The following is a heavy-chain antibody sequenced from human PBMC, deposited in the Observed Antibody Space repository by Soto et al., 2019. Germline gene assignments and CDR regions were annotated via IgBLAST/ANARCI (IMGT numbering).Heavy chain of an antibody. CDR3: ARAYYYDSSGFSPGGY. Sequence: PGGSLRLSCSASGFTFSTYWMSWVRQAPGKGLEWVANIKQDGSEKYYVDSVRGRFTISRDTAKNSLYLQMNSLGAEDTAVYYCARAYYYDSSGFSPGGYWGQGTLVTVSS. V-gene: IGHV3-7*01. D-gene: IGHD3-22*01. CDR1: GFTFSTYW. J-gene: IGHJ4*02. CDR2: IKQDGSEK.